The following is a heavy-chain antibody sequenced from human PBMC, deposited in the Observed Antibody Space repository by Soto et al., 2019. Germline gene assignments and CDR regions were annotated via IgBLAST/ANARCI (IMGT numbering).Heavy chain of an antibody. Sequence: LSLTCTVSGGSVSSGSYYWSWIRQPPGKGLEWIGYIYYSGSTNYNPSLKSRVTISVDTSKNQFSLKLSSVTAADTAVYYCARNIYDSSGRWGQGTLVTVSS. V-gene: IGHV4-61*01. J-gene: IGHJ4*02. D-gene: IGHD3-22*01. CDR1: GGSVSSGSYY. CDR2: IYYSGST. CDR3: ARNIYDSSGR.